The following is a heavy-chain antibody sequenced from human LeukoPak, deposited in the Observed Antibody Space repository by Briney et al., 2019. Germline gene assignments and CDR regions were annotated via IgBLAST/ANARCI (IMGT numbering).Heavy chain of an antibody. D-gene: IGHD3-10*01. Sequence: GASVKVSCKASEYTFTGYYMHGVRHPPGQGFEWMGRIHPNSGGKNYAQKFEGRVTMHRDTSISTAYMELSRLRSDDTAVYYCARGSVYYYASGSWYYFDYWGQGTLVTVSS. CDR3: ARGSVYYYASGSWYYFDY. V-gene: IGHV1-2*06. CDR1: EYTFTGYY. J-gene: IGHJ4*02. CDR2: IHPNSGGK.